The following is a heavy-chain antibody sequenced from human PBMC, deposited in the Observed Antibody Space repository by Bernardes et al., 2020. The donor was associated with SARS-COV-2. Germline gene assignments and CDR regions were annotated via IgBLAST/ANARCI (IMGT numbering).Heavy chain of an antibody. V-gene: IGHV3-23*01. CDR1: GFTFSSYA. Sequence: VGSLSLSCAASGFTFSSYAMSWVRQAPGKGLEWVSAISGSGGSTYYADSVKGRFTISRDNSKNTLYLQMNSLRAEDTAVYYCAKSYYDILTDPTWPDWGQGNLVTVSS. CDR2: ISGSGGST. D-gene: IGHD3-9*01. J-gene: IGHJ4*02. CDR3: AKSYYDILTDPTWPD.